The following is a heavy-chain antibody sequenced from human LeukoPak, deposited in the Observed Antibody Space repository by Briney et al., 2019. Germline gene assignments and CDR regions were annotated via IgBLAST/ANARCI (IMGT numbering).Heavy chain of an antibody. J-gene: IGHJ6*02. D-gene: IGHD3-22*01. CDR1: GYTFTGYY. Sequence: VSVKVSCKPSGYTFTGYYMHWVRQAPGQGLELMGWINPNSGGTNYAQKFQGRVTMTRDTSISTAYMELSRLRSDDTAVYYCARDYYYDSSGYLPYYYYYYGMDVWGQGTTVTVSS. CDR2: INPNSGGT. CDR3: ARDYYYDSSGYLPYYYYYYGMDV. V-gene: IGHV1-2*02.